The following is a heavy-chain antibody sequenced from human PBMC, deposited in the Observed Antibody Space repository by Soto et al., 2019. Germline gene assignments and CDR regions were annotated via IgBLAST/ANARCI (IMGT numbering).Heavy chain of an antibody. Sequence: SETLSLTCAVSSGYISSSNWWSWVRQPPGKGLEWIGEIYHSGSTNYNPSLKSRVTISVDKSKNQFSLKLSSVTAADTAVYYCARDRKTAITIFGVAPSYYYYMDVWGKGTTVTVSS. CDR3: ARDRKTAITIFGVAPSYYYYMDV. J-gene: IGHJ6*03. D-gene: IGHD3-3*01. CDR1: SGYISSSNW. V-gene: IGHV4-4*02. CDR2: IYHSGST.